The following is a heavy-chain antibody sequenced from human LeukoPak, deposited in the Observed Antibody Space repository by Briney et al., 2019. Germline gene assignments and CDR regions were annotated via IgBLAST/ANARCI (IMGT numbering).Heavy chain of an antibody. V-gene: IGHV4-59*01. CDR3: ARSGTVGSHDY. CDR1: GGSISSYY. CDR2: IYYSGST. D-gene: IGHD4-23*01. Sequence: SETLSLTCTVSGGSISSYYWSWIRQPPGKGLEWIGYIYYSGSTNYNPSLKSRVTISVDTSKNQFSLKLSSVTAADTAVYYCARSGTVGSHDYWGQGTLVTVSS. J-gene: IGHJ4*02.